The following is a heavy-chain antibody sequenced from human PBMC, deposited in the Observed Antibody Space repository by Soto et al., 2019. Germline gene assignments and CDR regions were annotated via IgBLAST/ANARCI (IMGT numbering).Heavy chain of an antibody. CDR3: ACGRFISKGYDCGWYIDH. D-gene: IGHD6-19*01. CDR2: MNPDSGST. CDR1: GYPFTSYH. Sequence: QVQLVQSGAEVKKPGASVKVSCKPSGYPFTSYHVNWVRQAPGQGLEWMGWMNPDSGSTDYALKFQGRLTMTRNTSMSTAYLELRSLTSEATAIYYCACGRFISKGYDCGWYIDHWGQGTQVIVSS. J-gene: IGHJ5*02. V-gene: IGHV1-8*02.